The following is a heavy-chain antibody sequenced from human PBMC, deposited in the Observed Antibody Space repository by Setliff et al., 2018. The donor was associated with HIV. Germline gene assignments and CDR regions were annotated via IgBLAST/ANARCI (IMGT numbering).Heavy chain of an antibody. CDR3: ARAGGSLTGNAFDI. V-gene: IGHV4-39*01. CDR1: GGSINSTSYY. Sequence: SETLSLTCTVSGGSINSTSYYWGWIRQPPGNGLEWIGSIYHTGSTYYKPSLKSRVTISVDTSKNQFSLRLSSVAAGDTAVYYCARAGGSLTGNAFDIWGQGTMVTVSS. CDR2: IYHTGST. J-gene: IGHJ3*02. D-gene: IGHD2-15*01.